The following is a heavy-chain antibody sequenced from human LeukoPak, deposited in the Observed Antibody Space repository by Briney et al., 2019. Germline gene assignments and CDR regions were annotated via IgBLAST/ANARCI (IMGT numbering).Heavy chain of an antibody. CDR1: GFTFSDEG. V-gene: IGHV3-30*02. CDR3: AKAMRYCSSTSCSDAFDT. CDR2: IHVDANEI. Sequence: GSLRLSCAASGFTFSDEGMHWVRQAPGKGLEWVSFIHVDANEIYYADSVKGRFTISRDNSKNTLYLQMNSLRAEDTAVYYCAKAMRYCSSTSCSDAFDTWGQGTMVTVSS. D-gene: IGHD2-2*01. J-gene: IGHJ3*02.